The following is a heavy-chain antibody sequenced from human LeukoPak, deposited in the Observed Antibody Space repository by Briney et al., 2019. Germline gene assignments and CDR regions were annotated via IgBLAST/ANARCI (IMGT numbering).Heavy chain of an antibody. D-gene: IGHD3-16*02. V-gene: IGHV3-23*01. CDR2: VFGGGFGA. J-gene: IGHJ4*02. Sequence: GGSLRLCCVASGFTFGDFAMTWVRQAPGKGLEWVASVFGGGFGAYYVHSVKGRFTISRDNSKNTLYLQMNSLRVEDTAVYYCAKFEGHPWGTYRLDYWGLGTLVTVS. CDR3: AKFEGHPWGTYRLDY. CDR1: GFTFGDFA.